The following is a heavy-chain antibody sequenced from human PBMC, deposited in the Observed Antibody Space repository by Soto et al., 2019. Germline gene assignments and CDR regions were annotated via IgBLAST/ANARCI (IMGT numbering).Heavy chain of an antibody. CDR3: ARGVTAGVDY. V-gene: IGHV1-8*01. CDR2: MQPSSGRT. Sequence: AAVKVSCKASGYSFTMLDINWVRQTTGQGLEWMGWMQPSSGRTGYAQKFQGRVTMTRDTSINTAYMELSSLTSDDTAFYYCARGVTAGVDYWGQGTLVTVSS. J-gene: IGHJ4*02. CDR1: GYSFTMLD. D-gene: IGHD1-26*01.